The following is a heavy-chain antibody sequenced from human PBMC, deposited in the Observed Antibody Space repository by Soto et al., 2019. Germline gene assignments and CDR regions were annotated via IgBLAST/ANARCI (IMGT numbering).Heavy chain of an antibody. CDR2: INSDSSCT. J-gene: IGHJ4*02. Sequence: GSLRLSCAASGFTFTDYCTHWVRQAPGKGLVWVSRINSDSSCTSYADSVTGRFTISRDNAKNTLYLQMNSLRAEDTALYYCARETNRGFYFDSWAQGT. V-gene: IGHV3-74*01. CDR3: ARETNRGFYFDS. CDR1: GFTFTDYC.